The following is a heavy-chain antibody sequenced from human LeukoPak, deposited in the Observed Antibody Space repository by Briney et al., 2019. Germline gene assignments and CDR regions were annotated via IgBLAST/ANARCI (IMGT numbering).Heavy chain of an antibody. J-gene: IGHJ6*02. CDR2: ISYDGSNK. CDR3: AKAGDGYNYYYYYYGMDV. V-gene: IGHV3-30*18. D-gene: IGHD5-24*01. CDR1: GFTFSSYG. Sequence: GGSLRLSCAASGFTFSSYGMHWVRQAPGKGLEWVAVISYDGSNKYYADSVKGRFTISRDNSKNTLYLQMNSLRAEDTAVYYCAKAGDGYNYYYYYYGMDVWGQGTTVTVSS.